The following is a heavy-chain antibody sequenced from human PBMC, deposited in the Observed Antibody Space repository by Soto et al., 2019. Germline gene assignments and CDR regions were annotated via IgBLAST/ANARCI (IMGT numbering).Heavy chain of an antibody. J-gene: IGHJ4*01. D-gene: IGHD3-22*01. CDR1: RFTFSDYS. CDR2: ISPRSSYI. V-gene: IGHV3-21*01. Sequence: GGSLRLSCEASRFTFSDYSMNWVRQAPGKGLEWVSSISPRSSYIHYADSVKGRFIISRDDAKSALFLQMNNLRAEDTAVYYCATLIKTYYDDSSENSQDYWGQGPWSPSPQ. CDR3: ATLIKTYYDDSSENSQDY.